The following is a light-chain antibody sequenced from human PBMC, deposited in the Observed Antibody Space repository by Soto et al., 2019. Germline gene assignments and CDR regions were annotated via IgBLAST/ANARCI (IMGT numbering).Light chain of an antibody. V-gene: IGLV2-8*01. J-gene: IGLJ2*01. CDR3: SSYAGSNNPHVV. CDR1: SSDVGGYNY. CDR2: EVS. Sequence: QSVPTQPPSASGSPGQSVTISCTGTSSDVGGYNYVSWYQQHPGKAPKLMIYEVSKRPSGVPDRFSGSKSGNTASLTVSGLQAEDEADYYCSSYAGSNNPHVVFGGGTKLTVL.